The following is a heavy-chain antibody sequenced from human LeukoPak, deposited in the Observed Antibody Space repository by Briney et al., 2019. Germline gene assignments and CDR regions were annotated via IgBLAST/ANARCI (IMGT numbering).Heavy chain of an antibody. J-gene: IGHJ5*02. CDR2: INHSGST. CDR1: GGSFSGYY. CDR3: ARGLLYYDILTGYYRTNWFDP. D-gene: IGHD3-9*01. Sequence: SETLSLTCAVYGGSFSGYYWSWIRQPPGKGLEWSGEINHSGSTNYDPSLKSRVTISVDTSKNQFSLKLSSVTAADTAVYYCARGLLYYDILTGYYRTNWFDPWGQGTLVTVSS. V-gene: IGHV4-34*01.